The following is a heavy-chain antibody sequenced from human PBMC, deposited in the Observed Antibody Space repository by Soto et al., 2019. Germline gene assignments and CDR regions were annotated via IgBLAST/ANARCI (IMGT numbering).Heavy chain of an antibody. CDR3: ASGGNWFDP. CDR1: GGSISNYY. CDR2: MYYNGNI. J-gene: IGHJ5*02. V-gene: IGHV4-59*01. D-gene: IGHD3-16*01. Sequence: SETLSLTCNVSGGSISNYYWTWIRQSPEKGLEWIGYMYYNGNINYNPSLKSRVTISIDTSKNQFSLTLKSVSAADTAVYYCASGGNWFDPWCPGVLVTVSS.